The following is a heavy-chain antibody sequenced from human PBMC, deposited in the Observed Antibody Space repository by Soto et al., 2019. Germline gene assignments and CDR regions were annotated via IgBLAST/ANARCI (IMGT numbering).Heavy chain of an antibody. CDR1: GFIINNYA. CDR3: AKTNLGYGIYYMDV. D-gene: IGHD2-8*01. J-gene: IGHJ6*03. V-gene: IGHV3-23*01. Sequence: EVQLLESGGGLVQPGGSLRLSCAASGFIINNYAMNWVRQAPGEGLEWVSGIKSDGTTYYADSVKGRCTISRDDSKNTLFLQMNSLRADDTALYYCAKTNLGYGIYYMDVWGKGTTVTVSS. CDR2: IKSDGTT.